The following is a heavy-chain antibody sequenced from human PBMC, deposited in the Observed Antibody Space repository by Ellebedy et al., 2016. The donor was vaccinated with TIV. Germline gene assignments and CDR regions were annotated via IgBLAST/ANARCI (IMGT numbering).Heavy chain of an antibody. CDR2: ISGGGGYI. V-gene: IGHV3-21*01. D-gene: IGHD2-2*01. Sequence: GESLKISCAASGFTFITYTMNWLRQAPAKGLEWVSSISGGGGYIYYADSVKGRFTISRDNARNSRYLQMNSLTAEDTALYYCDRTGGVPAAMGNWFDRWGQGTLVTVSS. J-gene: IGHJ5*02. CDR3: DRTGGVPAAMGNWFDR. CDR1: GFTFITYT.